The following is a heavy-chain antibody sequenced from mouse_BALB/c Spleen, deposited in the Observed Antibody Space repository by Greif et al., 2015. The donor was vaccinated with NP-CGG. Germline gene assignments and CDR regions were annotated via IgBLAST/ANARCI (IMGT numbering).Heavy chain of an antibody. D-gene: IGHD2-3*01. CDR3: ARGGDGYYNYAMDY. V-gene: IGHV5-6-5*01. J-gene: IGHJ4*01. CDR1: GFTFSSYA. CDR2: ISSGGST. Sequence: EVQRVESGGGLVKPGGSLKLSCAASGFTFSSYAMSWVRQTPEKRLEWVASISSGGSTYYPDSVKGRFTISRDNARNILYLQMSSLRSEDTAMYYCARGGDGYYNYAMDYWGQGTSVTVSS.